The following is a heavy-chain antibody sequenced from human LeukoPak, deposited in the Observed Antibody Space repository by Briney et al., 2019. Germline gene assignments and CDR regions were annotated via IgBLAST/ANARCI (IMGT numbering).Heavy chain of an antibody. V-gene: IGHV3-66*01. J-gene: IGHJ4*02. CDR2: IYSDGST. CDR3: ARDGGRWSFDY. D-gene: IGHD3-16*01. Sequence: GGSLRHSCAASGLTVSTTYMNWVRQAPGQGLEWVSVIYSDGSTKYADSVKGRFTISRDNSKNTLYLQMNNLRGEDTALYFCARDGGRWSFDYWGQGTLVTVSS. CDR1: GLTVSTTY.